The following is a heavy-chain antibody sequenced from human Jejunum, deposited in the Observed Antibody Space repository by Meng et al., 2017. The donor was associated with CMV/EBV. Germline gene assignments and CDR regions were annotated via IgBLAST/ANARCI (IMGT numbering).Heavy chain of an antibody. V-gene: IGHV3-48*03. Sequence: EMNGGGQAPGKGLEGVAYISSGRNSAYYADSGRGRFTSAKDNAKKSLYGEISSLRVEDTAIDCCARDEAPGGGKVGLWGQGTLVTVSS. CDR2: ISSGRNSA. D-gene: IGHD1-14*01. J-gene: IGHJ4*02. CDR3: ARDEAPGGGKVGL.